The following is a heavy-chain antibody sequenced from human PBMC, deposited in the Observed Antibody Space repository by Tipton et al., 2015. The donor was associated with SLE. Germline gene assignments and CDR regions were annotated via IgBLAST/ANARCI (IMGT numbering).Heavy chain of an antibody. D-gene: IGHD3-16*01. CDR3: ARGPPGGPGVDY. Sequence: QSGPEVKKPGASVKVSCKASGYTFTSYDINWVRQATGQGPEWMGWMNPKSGNTGYAQKFQGRVTMTRNTSISTAYMELSSLRSEDTAVYYCARGPPGGPGVDYWGQGTLVTVSS. J-gene: IGHJ4*02. V-gene: IGHV1-8*01. CDR1: GYTFTSYD. CDR2: MNPKSGNT.